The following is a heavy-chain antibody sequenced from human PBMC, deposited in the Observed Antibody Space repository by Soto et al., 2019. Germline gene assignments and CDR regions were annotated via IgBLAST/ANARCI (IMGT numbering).Heavy chain of an antibody. Sequence: QVQLEESGGGVVQPGRSLRLSCEASGFTFNTYSMHWVRQPPGKGLEWLAAIWYDGTQKYYADSVKGRFIIARDNSKKTLYLEMNSLRAEDTAVYYCARAGGTTVPGLWQFDSWGQGTLVTVSS. CDR2: IWYDGTQK. D-gene: IGHD4-17*01. J-gene: IGHJ4*02. V-gene: IGHV3-33*01. CDR1: GFTFNTYS. CDR3: ARAGGTTVPGLWQFDS.